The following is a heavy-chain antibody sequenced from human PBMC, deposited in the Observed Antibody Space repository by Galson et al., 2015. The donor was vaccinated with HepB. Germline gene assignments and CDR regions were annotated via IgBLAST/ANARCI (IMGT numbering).Heavy chain of an antibody. CDR3: ARWGAYGGRSPVDY. D-gene: IGHD4-23*01. J-gene: IGHJ4*02. CDR1: GGTFSSYA. Sequence: SVKVSCKASGGTFSSYAISWVRQAPGQGLEWMGGIIPIFGTANYAQKFQGRVTITADESTSTAYMELSSLRSEDTAVYYCARWGAYGGRSPVDYWGQGTLVTVSS. V-gene: IGHV1-69*13. CDR2: IIPIFGTA.